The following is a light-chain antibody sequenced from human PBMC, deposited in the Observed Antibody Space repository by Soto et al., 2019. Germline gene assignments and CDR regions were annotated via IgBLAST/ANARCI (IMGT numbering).Light chain of an antibody. Sequence: EIVLTQSPGTLSLSPGERATLSCRASQSVSSSYLAWYQQKPGQAPRFPIYGASSRATGIPDRFSGSGSGTDFTLTISRLEPEDFAVYYCQQYGSSPMYTFGQGTKLEIK. V-gene: IGKV3-20*01. CDR2: GAS. J-gene: IGKJ2*01. CDR3: QQYGSSPMYT. CDR1: QSVSSSY.